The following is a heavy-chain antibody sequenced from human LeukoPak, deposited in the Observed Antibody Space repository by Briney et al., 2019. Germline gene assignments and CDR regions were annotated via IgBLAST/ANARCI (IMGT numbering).Heavy chain of an antibody. V-gene: IGHV3-21*01. CDR2: ISSSNNYI. CDR1: GFTFSSYS. CDR3: ARDYDGNLEY. Sequence: GGSLRLSCAASGFTFSSYSMNWVRQAPGKGLEWVSSISSSNNYIYYADSVKGRFTISRDNAKNSLYLQMNSLRAEDTAVYYCARDYDGNLEYWGQGTPVTVSS. D-gene: IGHD4-23*01. J-gene: IGHJ4*02.